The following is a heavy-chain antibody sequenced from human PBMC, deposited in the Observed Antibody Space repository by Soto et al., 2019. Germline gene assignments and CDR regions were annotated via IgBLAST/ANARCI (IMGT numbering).Heavy chain of an antibody. CDR2: INPDGRNI. D-gene: IGHD1-1*01. Sequence: GFLRLSWVLSALRLSNSWMHWVRQAPGEGLVWVSRINPDGRNINYADSVKGRFTISRDNAKNTLYLQMNILRVEDTAVYFCATAGNYRFENWGLGTLFTVS. J-gene: IGHJ4*02. V-gene: IGHV3-74*01. CDR1: ALRLSNSW. CDR3: ATAGNYRFEN.